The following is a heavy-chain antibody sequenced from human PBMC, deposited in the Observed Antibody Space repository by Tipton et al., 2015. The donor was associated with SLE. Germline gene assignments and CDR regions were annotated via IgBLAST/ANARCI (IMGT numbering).Heavy chain of an antibody. CDR1: GFTFSSYW. Sequence: SLRLSCAASGFTFSSYWMSWVRQAPGKGLEWVAVISYDGSNKYYADSVKGRFTISRDNSKNTLYLQMNSLRAEDTAVYYCARDRGDDAFDIWGQGTMVTVSS. J-gene: IGHJ3*02. CDR2: ISYDGSNK. CDR3: ARDRGDDAFDI. D-gene: IGHD3-10*01. V-gene: IGHV3-30*03.